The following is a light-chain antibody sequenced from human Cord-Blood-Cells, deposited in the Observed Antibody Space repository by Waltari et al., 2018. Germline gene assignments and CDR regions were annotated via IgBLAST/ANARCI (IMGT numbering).Light chain of an antibody. CDR2: DVS. J-gene: IGLJ1*01. CDR3: SSYTSSSTYV. V-gene: IGLV2-14*01. Sequence: QSALTQPASVSGSHGQSITISCTGTSSDVGGYNYVSWYQQHPGKAPKLMIYDVSNRPSGVSNRCSGSKSGNTASLTISGLQAEDEADYYCSSYTSSSTYVFGTGTKVTVL. CDR1: SSDVGGYNY.